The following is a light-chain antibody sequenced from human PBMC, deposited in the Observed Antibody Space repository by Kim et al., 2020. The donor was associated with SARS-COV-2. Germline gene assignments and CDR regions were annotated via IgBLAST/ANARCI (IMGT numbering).Light chain of an antibody. J-gene: IGLJ3*02. CDR1: SSDIGDYNY. Sequence: QSITISCTGTSSDIGDYNYVSWYQQHPGKAPKLLIYDVSDRPSGVSNRFSGSKSGITASLTISGLQAEDEADYYCSSYTTSSSLVFGGGTQLTVL. CDR2: DVS. CDR3: SSYTTSSSLV. V-gene: IGLV2-14*03.